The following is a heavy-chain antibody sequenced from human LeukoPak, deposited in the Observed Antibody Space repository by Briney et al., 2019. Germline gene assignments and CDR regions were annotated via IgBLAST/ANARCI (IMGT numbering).Heavy chain of an antibody. J-gene: IGHJ4*02. CDR1: GFTFSSDS. V-gene: IGHV3-48*01. CDR3: AKDRTVAEVDY. D-gene: IGHD4-23*01. Sequence: GGPRRLSCAASGFTFSSDSMNWVSQAPGKGLEWVSYISSSSGTIYYADSVKGRFTISRDNAKNTLYLRMNSLRAEDTAVYYCAKDRTVAEVDYWGQGTLVTVSS. CDR2: ISSSSGTI.